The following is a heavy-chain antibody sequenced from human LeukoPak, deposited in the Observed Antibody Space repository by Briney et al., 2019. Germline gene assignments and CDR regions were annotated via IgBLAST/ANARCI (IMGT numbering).Heavy chain of an antibody. D-gene: IGHD4-23*01. CDR2: IYYSGST. V-gene: IGHV4-39*02. J-gene: IGHJ4*02. Sequence: SETLSLTCTVSGGSISSSSYYWGWIRRPPGKGLEWIGSIYYSGSTYYNPSLKSRVTISVDTSKNQFSLKLISVTAADTAVYYCARDPGGYGGNSVSYFDYWGQGTLVTVSS. CDR1: GGSISSSSYY. CDR3: ARDPGGYGGNSVSYFDY.